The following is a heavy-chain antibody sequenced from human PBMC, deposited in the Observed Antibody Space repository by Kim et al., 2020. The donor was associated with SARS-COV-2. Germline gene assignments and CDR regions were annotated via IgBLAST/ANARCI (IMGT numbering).Heavy chain of an antibody. CDR3: ARLTSSGWYDY. Sequence: TTYTPSLKSRVTISVDKSKNQFSLKLSSVTAADTAVYCCARLTSSGWYDYWGQGTLVTVSS. CDR2: T. J-gene: IGHJ4*02. D-gene: IGHD6-19*01. V-gene: IGHV4-4*01.